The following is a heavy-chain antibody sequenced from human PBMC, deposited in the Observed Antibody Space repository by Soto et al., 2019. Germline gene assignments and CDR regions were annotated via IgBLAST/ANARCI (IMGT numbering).Heavy chain of an antibody. D-gene: IGHD1-7*01. J-gene: IGHJ6*02. V-gene: IGHV1-69*06. CDR1: GGTFSSYA. CDR2: IIPIFGTA. CDR3: ARDKHSELRTNYYYYGMDV. Sequence: SVKVSCKASGGTFSSYAISWVRQAPGQGLEWMGGIIPIFGTANYAQKFQGRVTITADKSTSTAYMELSSLRSEDTAVYYCARDKHSELRTNYYYYGMDVWGQGTTVTVSS.